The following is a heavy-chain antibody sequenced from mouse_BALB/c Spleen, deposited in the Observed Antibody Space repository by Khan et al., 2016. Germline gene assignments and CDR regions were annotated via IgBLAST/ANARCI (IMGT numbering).Heavy chain of an antibody. D-gene: IGHD2-3*01. V-gene: IGHV3-8*02. Sequence: EVQLQESGPSLVTPSQTLSLTCSVTGDSITSGYWNWIRKFPGNKLEYLGSLSYRGSPYYNPSLQSRISIPRDTSKNQYDLQLNSVTTDDTATYYCARWGLLDYYAMDYWGQGTSVTVSS. CDR3: ARWGLLDYYAMDY. CDR1: GDSITSGY. CDR2: LSYRGSP. J-gene: IGHJ4*01.